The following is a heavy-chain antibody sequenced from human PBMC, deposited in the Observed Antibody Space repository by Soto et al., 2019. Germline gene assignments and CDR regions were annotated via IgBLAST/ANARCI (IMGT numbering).Heavy chain of an antibody. CDR3: ATFVGYSSGWLDAFDI. J-gene: IGHJ3*02. D-gene: IGHD6-19*01. V-gene: IGHV3-30-3*01. CDR1: GFTFSSYA. Sequence: QVQLVESGGGVVQPGRSLRLSCAASGFTFSSYAMHWVRQAPGKGLEWVAVISYDGSNKYYADSVKGRFTISRDNSKNTLYLQMNSLRAEDTAVYYCATFVGYSSGWLDAFDIWGQGTMVTVSS. CDR2: ISYDGSNK.